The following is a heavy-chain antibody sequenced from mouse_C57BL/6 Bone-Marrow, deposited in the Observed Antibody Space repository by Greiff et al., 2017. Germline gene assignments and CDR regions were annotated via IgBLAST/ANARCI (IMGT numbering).Heavy chain of an antibody. CDR2: ISSGSSTI. CDR3: ASSYSVDAMDY. D-gene: IGHD2-12*01. Sequence: EVKLVESGGGLVKPGGSLKLSCAASGFTFSDYGMHWVRQAPGKGLEWVAYISSGSSTIYYADTVKGRFTISRDNAKNTLFLQMTSLRSEDTAMYYCASSYSVDAMDYWGQGTSVTVSS. CDR1: GFTFSDYG. J-gene: IGHJ4*01. V-gene: IGHV5-17*01.